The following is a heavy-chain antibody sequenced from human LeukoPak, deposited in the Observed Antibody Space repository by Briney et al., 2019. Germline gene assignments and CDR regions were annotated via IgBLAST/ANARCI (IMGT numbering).Heavy chain of an antibody. J-gene: IGHJ6*02. D-gene: IGHD4-11*01. V-gene: IGHV4-61*02. CDR1: GGSISSGSYY. CDR3: ARGDYPYYYGMDV. Sequence: TLSLTCTVSGGSISSGSYYWSWIRQPAGKGLEWIRRIYTSGSTNYNPSLKSRVTISVDTSKNQFSLKLSSVTAADTAVYYCARGDYPYYYGMDVWGQGTTVTVSS. CDR2: IYTSGST.